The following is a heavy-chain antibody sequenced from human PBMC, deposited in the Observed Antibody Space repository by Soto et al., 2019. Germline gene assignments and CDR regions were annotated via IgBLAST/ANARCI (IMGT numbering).Heavy chain of an antibody. V-gene: IGHV3-21*06. D-gene: IGHD3-16*01. Sequence: EVQLVESGGGLVNPGGSLRLSCAASGFTFSDYIVHWVRRAPGKGLEWVSSISGIRDYIRYADSVTGRFTISRDNAKTSLYLQMNSLTAEDTAVYYCAREGVRNYTDYYFDYWGQGTLVTVSS. CDR1: GFTFSDYI. CDR2: ISGIRDYI. J-gene: IGHJ4*02. CDR3: AREGVRNYTDYYFDY.